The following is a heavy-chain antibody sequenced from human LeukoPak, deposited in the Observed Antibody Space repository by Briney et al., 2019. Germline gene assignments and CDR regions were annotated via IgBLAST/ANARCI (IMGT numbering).Heavy chain of an antibody. CDR2: IKGDGSHT. V-gene: IGHV3-74*01. Sequence: GGSLRLSCAASGSTFRDYWMHWIRQAPGKGLVWVSRIKGDGSHTIYADSVKGRFTISRDNAKNTLYLQMKSLRVEDTALYYCVRDWDHFDFNSWGQGTLVTVSS. J-gene: IGHJ5*01. CDR1: GSTFRDYW. D-gene: IGHD1-26*01. CDR3: VRDWDHFDFNS.